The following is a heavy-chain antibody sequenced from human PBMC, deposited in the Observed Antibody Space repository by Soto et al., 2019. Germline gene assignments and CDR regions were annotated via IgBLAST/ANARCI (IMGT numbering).Heavy chain of an antibody. Sequence: EVRLLESGGGLVQPGGSLRLSCAGSGFTFSSNAMSWFRQARGKGLEWVSSVSGDGHASDYADSVKGRFTVTRHNSKNTISLQMDHPPAEDTAVYYCAKRHYYGSGSFAVATWGQGTLVTVSS. J-gene: IGHJ4*03. D-gene: IGHD3-10*01. CDR1: GFTFSSNA. CDR2: VSGDGHAS. CDR3: AKRHYYGSGSFAVAT. V-gene: IGHV3-23*01.